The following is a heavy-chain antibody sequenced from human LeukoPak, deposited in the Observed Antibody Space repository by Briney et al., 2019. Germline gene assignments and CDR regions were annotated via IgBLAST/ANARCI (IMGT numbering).Heavy chain of an antibody. D-gene: IGHD2-2*01. CDR1: GGTFSNYA. CDR2: IIPLFAPP. Sequence: ASVKVSCKPSGGTFSNYAISWVRQAPGQGLGWVGGIIPLFAPPTYAQNFQGRLSVTTDESTSTAYMELSSLRSEDTAVYYCARERYCSSTSCELAYWGQGTLVTVSS. J-gene: IGHJ4*02. V-gene: IGHV1-69*05. CDR3: ARERYCSSTSCELAY.